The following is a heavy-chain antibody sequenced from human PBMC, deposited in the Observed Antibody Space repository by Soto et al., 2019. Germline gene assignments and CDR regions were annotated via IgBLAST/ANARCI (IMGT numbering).Heavy chain of an antibody. J-gene: IGHJ6*02. Sequence: GASVKVSCKASGYTFTSYAMHWVRQAPGQRLEWMGWINAGNGNTKYSQKFQGRVTITRDTSASTAYMELSSLRSEDTAVYYCARDLITIFGVVIISSYGMDVWGQGTTVTVSS. D-gene: IGHD3-3*01. CDR1: GYTFTSYA. CDR2: INAGNGNT. CDR3: ARDLITIFGVVIISSYGMDV. V-gene: IGHV1-3*01.